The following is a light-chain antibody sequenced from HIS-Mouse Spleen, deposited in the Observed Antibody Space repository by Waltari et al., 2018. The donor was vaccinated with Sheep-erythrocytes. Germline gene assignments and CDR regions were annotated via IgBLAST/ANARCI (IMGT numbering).Light chain of an antibody. CDR1: QSLLHSNGYNY. V-gene: IGKV2-28*01. CDR3: MQALQTPWT. J-gene: IGKJ1*01. CDR2: LGS. Sequence: DIVMTQSPLSLPVTPGEPASISCRSSQSLLHSNGYNYLDWYLQKPGQSPQLLNYLGSNRAAVVPDRFSGSGSGTDFTLKISRVEAEDVGVYYCMQALQTPWTFGQGTKVEIK.